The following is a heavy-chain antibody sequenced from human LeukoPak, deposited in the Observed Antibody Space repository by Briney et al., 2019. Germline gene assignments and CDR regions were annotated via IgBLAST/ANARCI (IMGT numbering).Heavy chain of an antibody. CDR1: GFTFTYYA. CDR3: AKLDSDWLADY. V-gene: IGHV3-23*01. Sequence: GGSLRLSCAASGFTFTYYAMTWVRQAPGKGLEWVSAISGGGDNTYYADSVKGRFTVSRDSSKNTLFLQMTSLRAEDTAVYYCAKLDSDWLADYWGQGTLVTVSS. J-gene: IGHJ4*02. CDR2: ISGGGDNT. D-gene: IGHD3-9*01.